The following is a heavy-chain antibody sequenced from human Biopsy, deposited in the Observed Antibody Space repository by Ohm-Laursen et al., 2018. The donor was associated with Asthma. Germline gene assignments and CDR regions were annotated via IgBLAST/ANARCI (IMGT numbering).Heavy chain of an antibody. CDR2: INSDGSST. D-gene: IGHD6-13*01. CDR1: GFTFSSYC. CDR3: ARGPAWQQLDN. V-gene: IGHV3-74*01. Sequence: SLRLSCAASGFTFSSYCMHWVRQAPGKGLEWVSRINSDGSSTSYADSVKGRFTISRDNAKNTLYLEMNSLRAEDTAVYYCARGPAWQQLDNWGQGTLVTVSS. J-gene: IGHJ4*02.